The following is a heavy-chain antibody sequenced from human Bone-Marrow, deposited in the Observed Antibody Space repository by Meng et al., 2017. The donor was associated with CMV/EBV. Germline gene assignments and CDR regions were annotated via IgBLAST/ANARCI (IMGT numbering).Heavy chain of an antibody. J-gene: IGHJ6*02. CDR1: GGSISSSSYY. CDR3: ARQYSSSWYEALYYYYGMDV. V-gene: IGHV4-39*07. Sequence: SETLSLTCTVSGGSISSSSYYWGWIRQPPGKGLEWIGEINHSGSTNYNPSLKSRVTISVDTSKNQFSLKLSSVTAADTAVYYCARQYSSSWYEALYYYYGMDVWGQGTTVTVSS. D-gene: IGHD6-13*01. CDR2: INHSGST.